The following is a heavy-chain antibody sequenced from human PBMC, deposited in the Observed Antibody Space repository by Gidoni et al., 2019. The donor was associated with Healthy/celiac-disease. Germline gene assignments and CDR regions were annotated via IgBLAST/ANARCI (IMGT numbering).Heavy chain of an antibody. V-gene: IGHV4-39*07. CDR2: TYYSGST. Sequence: QLQLQESGPGLVTPSETLSLTCTVSGGSISSSSYYWGWSRLPPGKGLKWIGSTYYSGSTYYNPSLKSRVTISVDTSKNQFSLKLSSVTAADTAVYYCAFAQQLPPYFDYWGQGTLVTVSS. J-gene: IGHJ4*02. CDR1: GGSISSSSYY. CDR3: AFAQQLPPYFDY. D-gene: IGHD6-13*01.